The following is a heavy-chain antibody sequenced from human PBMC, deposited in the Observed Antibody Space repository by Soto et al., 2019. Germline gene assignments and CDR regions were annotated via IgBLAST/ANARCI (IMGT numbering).Heavy chain of an antibody. J-gene: IGHJ6*02. Sequence: EXXLVESGGXXVQPGGSLRVXCAASGFTFGSYWMNWVRQAPGKGLVWVSRIDSDGSSTTYADSVKGRFTTSRDNAKNTLYLQMSSLRVEDTAVYYCARGRPYGMDVWGQGTTVTVSS. V-gene: IGHV3-74*01. CDR2: IDSDGSST. CDR1: GFTFGSYW. CDR3: ARGRPYGMDV.